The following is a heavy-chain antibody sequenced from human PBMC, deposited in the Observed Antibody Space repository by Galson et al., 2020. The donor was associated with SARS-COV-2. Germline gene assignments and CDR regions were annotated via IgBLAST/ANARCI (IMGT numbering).Heavy chain of an antibody. Sequence: SETLSLTCAVYGGSFSEYYWSWIRQTPGKGLEWIGEVIHSGDTNYNPSLKSRVTISFDTSKIQFSLKLTSVTAADTAVYYCACGHRRTAYGLDVWGQGTTVTVSS. V-gene: IGHV4-34*12. J-gene: IGHJ6*02. CDR3: ACGHRRTAYGLDV. CDR1: GGSFSEYY. D-gene: IGHD2-21*01. CDR2: VIHSGDT.